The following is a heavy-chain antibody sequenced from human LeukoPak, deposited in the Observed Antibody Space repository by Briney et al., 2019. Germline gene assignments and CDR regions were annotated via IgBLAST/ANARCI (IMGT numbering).Heavy chain of an antibody. D-gene: IGHD3-9*01. Sequence: GASVKVSCKASGYTFTSYGISWVRQAPGQGLEWMGWISAYNGNTNYAQKLQGRVTMTTDTSTSTAYMELRSLRSDDTAVYYCARDFPILTGYYWLGYYYYGMDVWGQGTTVTVSS. J-gene: IGHJ6*02. V-gene: IGHV1-18*01. CDR1: GYTFTSYG. CDR3: ARDFPILTGYYWLGYYYYGMDV. CDR2: ISAYNGNT.